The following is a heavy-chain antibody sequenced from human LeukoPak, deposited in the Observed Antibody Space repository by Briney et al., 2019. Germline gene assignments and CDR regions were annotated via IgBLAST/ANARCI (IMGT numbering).Heavy chain of an antibody. D-gene: IGHD3-10*01. V-gene: IGHV1-8*01. CDR1: VYTFTSYD. Sequence: ASVKVSCKASVYTFTSYDINWVRQATGQGLEWRGWMNPNSANTGYAQKFQGRVTMTRDTSISTAYMELSSLTSEDTAVYYCARGPSYGSGSYNIYGIDYWGQGTLVTVSS. CDR3: ARGPSYGSGSYNIYGIDY. CDR2: MNPNSANT. J-gene: IGHJ4*02.